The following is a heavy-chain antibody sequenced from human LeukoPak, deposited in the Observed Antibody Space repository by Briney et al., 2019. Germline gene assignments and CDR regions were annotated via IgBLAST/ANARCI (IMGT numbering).Heavy chain of an antibody. J-gene: IGHJ4*02. D-gene: IGHD3-10*01. CDR2: ISRDSGSR. CDR1: GFKFDSYA. Sequence: AGGSLRLSCAASGFKFDSYAFHWVRQVPGKGLEWVSGISRDSGSRVYANSVKGRFTISRDNAKSSLYLQMNSLRVEDTAVYYCAKITVATTPNYWGQGTLVTVSS. V-gene: IGHV3-9*01. CDR3: AKITVATTPNY.